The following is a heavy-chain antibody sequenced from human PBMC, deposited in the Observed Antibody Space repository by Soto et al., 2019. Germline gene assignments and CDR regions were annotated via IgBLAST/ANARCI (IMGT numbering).Heavy chain of an antibody. CDR1: GGSFSNYY. J-gene: IGHJ6*02. Sequence: QVQLQQWGAGLLKPSETLSLTCAVYGGSFSNYYWIWIRQPPGKGLEWIGDIIHSGGTNYNPSLKSRVPISVDTSKNQISLKLSSVTAADTAVYYCARKGSNYNYALDVWGQGTSVTVSS. V-gene: IGHV4-34*12. CDR2: IIHSGGT. CDR3: ARKGSNYNYALDV.